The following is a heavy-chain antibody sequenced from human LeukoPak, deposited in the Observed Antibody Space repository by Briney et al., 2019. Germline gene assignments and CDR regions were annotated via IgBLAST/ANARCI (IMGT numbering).Heavy chain of an antibody. V-gene: IGHV3-53*01. CDR3: ARGGNYGQN. CDR2: IYSGGST. Sequence: GGSLRLSCAASGFTVSSNHMSWVRQAPGEGLEWVSVIYSGGSTYYADSVKGRFTISRDNSKNTQFLQMNSLRVEDTAVYHCARGGNYGQNWGQGTLVTVSS. CDR1: GFTVSSNH. J-gene: IGHJ4*02. D-gene: IGHD4-11*01.